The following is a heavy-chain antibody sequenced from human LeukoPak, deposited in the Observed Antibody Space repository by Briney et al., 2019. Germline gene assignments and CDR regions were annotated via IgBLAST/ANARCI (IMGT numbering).Heavy chain of an antibody. Sequence: GGSLRLSCAASGFTFSSYSMNWVRQAPGKGLEWVSSISSSSSYIYYADSVKGRFTISRDNAKNSLYLQMNSLRAEDTAVYYCAIDSMRRSGSYLYFDYWGQGTLVTVSS. V-gene: IGHV3-21*01. D-gene: IGHD1-26*01. J-gene: IGHJ4*02. CDR3: AIDSMRRSGSYLYFDY. CDR2: ISSSSSYI. CDR1: GFTFSSYS.